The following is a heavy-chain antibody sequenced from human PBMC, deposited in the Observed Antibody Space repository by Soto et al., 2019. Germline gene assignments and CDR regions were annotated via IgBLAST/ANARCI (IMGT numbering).Heavy chain of an antibody. CDR2: ISADNGNT. J-gene: IGHJ4*02. Sequence: ASVKVSCEASGYTFTSYGISWVRQAPGQGLEWMVRISADNGNTISAQKFQDRVTMTTDTSTSTAYMELRSLTSDDTAMYYCARTGDNYYYFDCWGQGTPVTVSS. V-gene: IGHV1-18*01. CDR1: GYTFTSYG. D-gene: IGHD1-1*01. CDR3: ARTGDNYYYFDC.